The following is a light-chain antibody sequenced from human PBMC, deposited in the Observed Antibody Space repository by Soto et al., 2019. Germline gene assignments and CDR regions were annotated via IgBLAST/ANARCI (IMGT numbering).Light chain of an antibody. CDR1: QSISSSY. Sequence: EIVLTQSPGTLSLSPGGRATLSCRASQSISSSYLAWYQQKPGQAPRLLIYGASKRATGIPDRFSGSGSGTDFTLTISRLESEDLAVYYCQQYGSAPAWTFGQGTKVEIK. J-gene: IGKJ1*01. CDR3: QQYGSAPAWT. V-gene: IGKV3-20*01. CDR2: GAS.